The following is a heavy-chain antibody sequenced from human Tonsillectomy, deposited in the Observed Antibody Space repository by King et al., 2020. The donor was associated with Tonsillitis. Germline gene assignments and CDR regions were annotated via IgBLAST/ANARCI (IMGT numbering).Heavy chain of an antibody. V-gene: IGHV3-74*01. CDR3: AGAHSGSRYFDY. Sequence: VQLVESGGGLVQPGGSLRLSCAASGFTFSSDWMHWVRQAPGKGLVWVSRINSDGSSTNYADSVKGRLTISRDNAKNTLYLQMNSLRAEDTAVYYCAGAHSGSRYFDYWGQGTLVTVSS. CDR1: GFTFSSDW. CDR2: INSDGSST. J-gene: IGHJ4*02. D-gene: IGHD1-26*01.